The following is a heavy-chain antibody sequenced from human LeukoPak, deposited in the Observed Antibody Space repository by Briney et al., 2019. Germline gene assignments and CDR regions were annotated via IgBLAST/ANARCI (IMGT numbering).Heavy chain of an antibody. D-gene: IGHD2-15*01. J-gene: IGHJ4*02. V-gene: IGHV4-39*03. CDR2: IFYSGNT. Sequence: SETLSLTCTVSGGSINSNSYYWGWIRQPPGKGLEWIGSIFYSGNTYYNPSLKSRVSISVDTSKNQFSLKLTSVTAADTAMYFCSYSEGDFWGQGALVTVSS. CDR3: SYSEGDF. CDR1: GGSINSNSYY.